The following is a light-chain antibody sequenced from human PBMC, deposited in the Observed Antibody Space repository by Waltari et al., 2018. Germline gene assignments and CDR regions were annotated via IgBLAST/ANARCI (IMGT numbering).Light chain of an antibody. V-gene: IGLV1-47*01. CDR1: SSY. CDR2: RDN. Sequence: QSVLIQPPSASGTPGQRVTISCSGSSSYIYWYQQLPGTAPKLLIYRDNQRPSGVPDRFAGSKSGTSASLAISGLRSEDEADYYCAAWDHSLSGRVFGGWTKLTVL. J-gene: IGLJ3*02. CDR3: AAWDHSLSGRV.